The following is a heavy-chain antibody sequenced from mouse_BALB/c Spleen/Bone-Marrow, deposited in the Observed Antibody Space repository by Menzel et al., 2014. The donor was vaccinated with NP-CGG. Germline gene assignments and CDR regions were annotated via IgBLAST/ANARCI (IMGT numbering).Heavy chain of an antibody. Sequence: VQLQQSGTVLARPGAAVKMSCKASGYTFSNYWMHWIKQRPGQGLEWIGTIHPGNSDTTYNQKFKGKAKLTAVTSTSTAYMELSSLTNEVSAVYYCTTLARNNFDYWGQGTTLTVSS. D-gene: IGHD3-1*01. J-gene: IGHJ2*01. CDR2: IHPGNSDT. V-gene: IGHV1-5*01. CDR3: TTLARNNFDY. CDR1: GYTFSNYW.